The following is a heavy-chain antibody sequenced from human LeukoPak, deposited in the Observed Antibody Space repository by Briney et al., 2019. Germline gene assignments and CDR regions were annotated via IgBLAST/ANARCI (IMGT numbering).Heavy chain of an antibody. CDR3: ARLSGYSSV. V-gene: IGHV4-59*08. CDR1: GGSISGYY. J-gene: IGHJ4*02. D-gene: IGHD6-19*01. CDR2: INYSGST. Sequence: PSETLSLTCTVSGGSISGYYWSWIRQPPGKGLEWIGSINYSGSTNYNPSLRGRLTISVDTSKSQFSLRLTSVTAADTAVYYCARLSGYSSVWGQGSLVTVS.